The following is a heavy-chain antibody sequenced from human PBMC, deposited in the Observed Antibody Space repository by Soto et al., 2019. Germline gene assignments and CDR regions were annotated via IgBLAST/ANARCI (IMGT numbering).Heavy chain of an antibody. CDR1: GGSFSGYY. CDR2: INHSGST. D-gene: IGHD3-3*01. J-gene: IGHJ4*02. Sequence: PSETLSLTCAVYGGSFSGYYWSWIRQPPGKGLEWIGEINHSGSTNCNPSLKSRVTISVDTSKNQFSLKLSSVTAADTAVYYCARGLTIFGVVSDWGQGTLVTVSS. CDR3: ARGLTIFGVVSD. V-gene: IGHV4-34*01.